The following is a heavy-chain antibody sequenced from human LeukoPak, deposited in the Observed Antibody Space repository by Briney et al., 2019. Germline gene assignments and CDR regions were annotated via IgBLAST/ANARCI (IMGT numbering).Heavy chain of an antibody. CDR2: IYYSGST. D-gene: IGHD3-3*01. CDR3: ARHLEYDFWSGYYTGWFDP. Sequence: SETLSLTCTVSGGSISSSSYCWGWIRQPPGKGLEWIGSIYYSGSTYYNPSLKSRVTISVDTSKNQFSLKLSSVTAADTAVYYCARHLEYDFWSGYYTGWFDPWGQGTLVTVSS. V-gene: IGHV4-39*01. J-gene: IGHJ5*02. CDR1: GGSISSSSYC.